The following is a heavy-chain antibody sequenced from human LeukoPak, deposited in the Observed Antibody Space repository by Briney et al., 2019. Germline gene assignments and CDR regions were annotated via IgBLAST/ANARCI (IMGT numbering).Heavy chain of an antibody. J-gene: IGHJ6*03. CDR2: IYTSGST. V-gene: IGHV4-61*02. D-gene: IGHD3-22*01. CDR3: ARYYDSSGYYYYYMDV. CDR1: GGSISSSSYY. Sequence: SQTLSLTCTVSGGSISSSSYYWSWIRQPAGKGLERLGRIYTSGSTNYNPSLKSRVTISVDTSKNQFSLKLSSVTAADTAAYYCARYYDSSGYYYYYMDVWGKGTTVTVSS.